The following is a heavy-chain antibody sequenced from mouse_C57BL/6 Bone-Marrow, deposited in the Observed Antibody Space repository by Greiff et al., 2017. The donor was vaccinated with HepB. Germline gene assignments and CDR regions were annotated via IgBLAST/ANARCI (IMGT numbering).Heavy chain of an antibody. CDR3: ARSPFITTVVADY. V-gene: IGHV1-50*01. D-gene: IGHD1-1*01. CDR2: IDPSDSYT. J-gene: IGHJ2*01. CDR1: GYTFTSYW. Sequence: QVQLQQPGAELVKPGASVKLSCKASGYTFTSYWMQWVQQRPGQGLEWIGEIDPSDSYTNYNQKFKGKATLTVDTSSSTAYMQLSSLTSEDSAVYYCARSPFITTVVADYWGQGTTLTVSS.